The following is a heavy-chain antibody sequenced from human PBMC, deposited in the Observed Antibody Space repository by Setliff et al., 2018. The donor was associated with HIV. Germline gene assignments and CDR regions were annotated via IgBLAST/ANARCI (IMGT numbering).Heavy chain of an antibody. CDR1: GFTFSSNS. J-gene: IGHJ4*02. Sequence: PGGSLRLSCAASGFTFSSNSMNWVRQAPGKGLEWVSFISSSSSYIYYADSVKGRFTISRDNAKNSLYLQMNSLRAEDTAVYYCARGSVAGSGGYFDYWGQGTLVTVSS. V-gene: IGHV3-21*01. CDR2: ISSSSSYI. D-gene: IGHD6-19*01. CDR3: ARGSVAGSGGYFDY.